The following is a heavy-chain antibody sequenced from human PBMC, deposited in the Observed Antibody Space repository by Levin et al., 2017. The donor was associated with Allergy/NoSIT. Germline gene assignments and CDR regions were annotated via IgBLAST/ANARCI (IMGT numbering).Heavy chain of an antibody. D-gene: IGHD3-22*01. CDR2: ISPYNGHT. Sequence: GASVKVSCKASGYTFASYGISWVRQAPGQGLEWMGWISPYNGHTDYAQKFQGRVTMTADTSTSTAYMELRSLRSDDTALFYCARDKIAYDSSGYNLVDWGQGTLVTVSS. J-gene: IGHJ4*02. V-gene: IGHV1-18*01. CDR3: ARDKIAYDSSGYNLVD. CDR1: GYTFASYG.